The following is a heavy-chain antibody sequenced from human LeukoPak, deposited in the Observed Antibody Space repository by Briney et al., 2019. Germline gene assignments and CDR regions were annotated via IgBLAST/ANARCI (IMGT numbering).Heavy chain of an antibody. J-gene: IGHJ4*02. D-gene: IGHD5-18*01. CDR1: GGSISSYY. V-gene: IGHV4-59*01. Sequence: SETLSLTCTVSGGSISSYYWSWIRQPPGKGLEWIGYIYYSGSTNYNPSFKSRVTISVDTSKNQFSLKLSSVTAADTAVYYCARDGYSYGYEFDYWGQGTLVTVSS. CDR2: IYYSGST. CDR3: ARDGYSYGYEFDY.